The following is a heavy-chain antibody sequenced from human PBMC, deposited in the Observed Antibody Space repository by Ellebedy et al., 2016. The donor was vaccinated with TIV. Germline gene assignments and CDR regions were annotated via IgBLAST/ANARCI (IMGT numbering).Heavy chain of an antibody. CDR3: ANLGGLAASATNGIAFDI. Sequence: GESLKISCAASGFTFSNYSMNWVRQAPGKGLEWVSSITGSSSYMFYADSVKGRFTISRDNAKNSLYLQMNSLRAEDTAVYYCANLGGLAASATNGIAFDIWGQGTIVTVSS. CDR2: ITGSSSYM. J-gene: IGHJ3*02. CDR1: GFTFSNYS. D-gene: IGHD6-13*01. V-gene: IGHV3-21*04.